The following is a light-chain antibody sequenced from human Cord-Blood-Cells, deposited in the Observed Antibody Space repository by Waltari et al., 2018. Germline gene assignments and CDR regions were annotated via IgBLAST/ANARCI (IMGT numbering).Light chain of an antibody. V-gene: IGKV1-39*01. CDR1: QSISSY. J-gene: IGKJ4*01. CDR2: AAS. Sequence: IKLTQSPSSLSASVGDRSPTTCRASQSISSYLNWYQQKPGKAPKLLIYAASSLQSGVPSRFSGSGSGTDFTLTISSLQPEDFATYYCQQSYSTPPNTFGGGTKVEIK. CDR3: QQSYSTPPNT.